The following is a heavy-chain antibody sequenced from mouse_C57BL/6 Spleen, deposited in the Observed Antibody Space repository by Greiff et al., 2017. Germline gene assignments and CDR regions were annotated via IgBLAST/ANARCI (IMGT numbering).Heavy chain of an antibody. J-gene: IGHJ3*01. D-gene: IGHD1-1*01. V-gene: IGHV14-3*01. CDR1: GFNIKNTY. Sequence: VQLKQSVAELVRPGASVKLSCTASGFNIKNTYMHWVKQRPEQGLEWIGRIDPANGNTKYAPKFQGKATITADTSSNTAYLQLSSLTSEDTAIYYCARDYYGSSSWFAYWGQGTLVTVSA. CDR3: ARDYYGSSSWFAY. CDR2: IDPANGNT.